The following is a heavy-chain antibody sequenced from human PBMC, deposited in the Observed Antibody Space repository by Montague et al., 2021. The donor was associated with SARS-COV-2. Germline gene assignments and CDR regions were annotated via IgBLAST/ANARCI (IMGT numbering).Heavy chain of an antibody. CDR2: IYYSGST. CDR3: ASLPRITIFGVVIHFDY. Sequence: SETLSLTCTVSGGSISSSSYYWGWIRQPPGKGLEWIGSIYYSGSTYYNPSLKSRATISVDTSKNQFSLKLSSVTAADTAVYYCASLPRITIFGVVIHFDYWGQGTLVTVSS. V-gene: IGHV4-39*01. D-gene: IGHD3-3*01. J-gene: IGHJ4*02. CDR1: GGSISSSSYY.